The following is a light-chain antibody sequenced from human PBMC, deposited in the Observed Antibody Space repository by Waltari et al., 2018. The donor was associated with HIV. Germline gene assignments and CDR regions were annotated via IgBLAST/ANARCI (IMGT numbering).Light chain of an antibody. Sequence: QSVLTQPPSVSATPGQKVTISCSGSTSNIGNNLVSWYQPIPGTAPKLLIYDNNERPSGIPDRFSGSKSGTSATLGITGLQTGDEADYYCATWDSDLNAVLFGGGTKLTAL. J-gene: IGLJ2*01. V-gene: IGLV1-51*01. CDR2: DNN. CDR3: ATWDSDLNAVL. CDR1: TSNIGNNL.